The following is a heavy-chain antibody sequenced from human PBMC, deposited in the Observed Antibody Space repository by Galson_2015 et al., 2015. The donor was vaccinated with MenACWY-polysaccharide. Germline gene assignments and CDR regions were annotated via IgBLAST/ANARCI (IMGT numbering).Heavy chain of an antibody. D-gene: IGHD4-23*01. CDR3: ARVRGPTVATWYFDY. V-gene: IGHV3-23*01. J-gene: IGHJ4*02. Sequence: SLRLSCAVSGFTFTNTDMSWVRQAPGKGLEWVSSFSDGGGSTYYADSVKGRFAISRDNDKNSGFLQMNSLRDEDTGVYYCARVRGPTVATWYFDYWGQGTLVTVSS. CDR2: FSDGGGST. CDR1: GFTFTNTD.